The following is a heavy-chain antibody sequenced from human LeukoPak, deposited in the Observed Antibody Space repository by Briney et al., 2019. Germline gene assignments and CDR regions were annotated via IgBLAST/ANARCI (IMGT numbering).Heavy chain of an antibody. D-gene: IGHD5-12*01. CDR3: ARLSRGMAPNPWVDY. J-gene: IGHJ4*02. CDR1: GGTISSSSYY. V-gene: IGHV4-39*01. CDR2: IYYSGST. Sequence: SETLSLTCTVSGGTISSSSYYWGWIRQPPGEGLEWIGSIYYSGSTYYNPSLKSRVTISVDTSKNQFSLKLSSVTAADTAVYYCARLSRGMAPNPWVDYWGQGTLVTVSS.